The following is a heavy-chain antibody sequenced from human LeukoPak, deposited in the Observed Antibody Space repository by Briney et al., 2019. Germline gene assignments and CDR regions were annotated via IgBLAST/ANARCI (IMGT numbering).Heavy chain of an antibody. V-gene: IGHV4-34*01. Sequence: PSETPSLTCAVYGGSFSGYYWSWIRQPPGKGLEWIGEINHSGSTNYNPSLKSRVTISVDTSKNQFSLKLSSVTAADTAVYYCARGVRYFDWLLGNWFDPWGQGTLVTVSS. CDR3: ARGVRYFDWLLGNWFDP. CDR1: GGSFSGYY. D-gene: IGHD3-9*01. CDR2: INHSGST. J-gene: IGHJ5*02.